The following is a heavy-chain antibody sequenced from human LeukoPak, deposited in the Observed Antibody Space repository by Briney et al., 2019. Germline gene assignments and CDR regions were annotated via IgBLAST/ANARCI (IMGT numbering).Heavy chain of an antibody. CDR2: IIPILGIA. CDR1: GGTFSSYA. CDR3: AKREYSTNYYYYYGMDV. Sequence: SVKVSCKASGGTFSSYAITWVRQAPGQGLEWMGRIIPILGIANYAQKFQGRVTITADKSTSTAYMELSSLRSEDTAVYYCAKREYSTNYYYYYGMDVWGQGTTVTVSS. V-gene: IGHV1-69*04. D-gene: IGHD6-6*01. J-gene: IGHJ6*02.